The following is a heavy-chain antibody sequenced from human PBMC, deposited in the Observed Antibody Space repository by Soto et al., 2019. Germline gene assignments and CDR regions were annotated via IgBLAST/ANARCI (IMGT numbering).Heavy chain of an antibody. D-gene: IGHD2-2*01. CDR2: IYYSGTT. Sequence: SETLSLTCTVSGGSISSYYWSWIRQPPGKGLEWIGYIYYSGTTNHNPSLKSPVTLSVDTSKNQLSLKLSSVTAADTAVYYCARVVPGMRFDYWGQGTLVTVSS. J-gene: IGHJ4*02. CDR3: ARVVPGMRFDY. CDR1: GGSISSYY. V-gene: IGHV4-59*01.